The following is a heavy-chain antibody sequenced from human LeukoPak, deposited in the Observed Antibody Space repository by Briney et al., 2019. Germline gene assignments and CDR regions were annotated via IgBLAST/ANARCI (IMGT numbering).Heavy chain of an antibody. CDR1: GGSISSYY. D-gene: IGHD6-19*01. J-gene: IGHJ6*03. CDR2: IYTSGST. V-gene: IGHV4-4*07. Sequence: SETLSLTCTVSGGSISSYYWSWIRQPAGKGLEWIGRIYTSGSTNYNPSLKSRVTISVDTSKNQFSLKLSSVTAADTAVYYCARDSRIAVAGTYYYYYMDVRGKGTTVTISS. CDR3: ARDSRIAVAGTYYYYYMDV.